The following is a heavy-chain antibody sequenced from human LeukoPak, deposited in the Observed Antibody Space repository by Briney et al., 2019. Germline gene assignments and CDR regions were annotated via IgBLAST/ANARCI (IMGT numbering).Heavy chain of an antibody. CDR2: INPNSGGT. CDR3: ARGGSYIVVVPAAMDYYYYYGMDV. D-gene: IGHD2-2*01. Sequence: ASVRVSCKASGYTFTGYYMHWVRQASGQGLEWMGWINPNSGGTNYAQKFQGWVTMTRDTSISTAYMELSRLRSDDTAVYYCARGGSYIVVVPAAMDYYYYYGMDVWGQGTTVTVSS. J-gene: IGHJ6*02. CDR1: GYTFTGYY. V-gene: IGHV1-2*04.